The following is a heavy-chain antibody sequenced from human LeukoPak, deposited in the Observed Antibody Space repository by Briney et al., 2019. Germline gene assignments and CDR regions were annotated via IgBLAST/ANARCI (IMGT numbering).Heavy chain of an antibody. CDR2: IYYSGST. D-gene: IGHD3/OR15-3a*01. CDR1: GGSISSGGYY. J-gene: IGHJ4*02. CDR3: AREAGWTIDY. Sequence: SETLSLTCTVSGGSISSGGYYWSWIRQHPGKGLEWIGYIYYSGSTCYNPSLKSRVTISVDTSKNQFSLKLSSVTAADTAVYYRAREAGWTIDYWGQGTLVTVSS. V-gene: IGHV4-31*03.